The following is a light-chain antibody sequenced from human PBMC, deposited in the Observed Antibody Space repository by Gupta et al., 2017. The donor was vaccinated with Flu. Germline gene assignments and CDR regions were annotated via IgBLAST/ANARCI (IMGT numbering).Light chain of an antibody. CDR1: RIGNKN. V-gene: IGLV3-21*02. J-gene: IGLJ2*01. CDR2: DDS. CDR3: QVWDSETSHVV. Sequence: IACGGDRIGNKNVHWYQQKPGQAPIQVVFDDSDRPSGIPERFSGSNFGDTATLTISRVEVGDEADYYCQVWDSETSHVVFGGGTKLTVL.